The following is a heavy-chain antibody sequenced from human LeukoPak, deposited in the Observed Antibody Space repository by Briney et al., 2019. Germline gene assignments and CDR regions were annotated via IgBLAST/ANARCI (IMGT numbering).Heavy chain of an antibody. Sequence: ASVKVSCKASGYTFTSYYMHWVRQAPGQGLEWMGWINPNSGGTNYAQKFQGRVTMTWDTSISTAYMELSRLRSDDTAVYYCARELLGYCSGGSCYSFGYWGQGTLVTVSS. CDR1: GYTFTSYY. CDR2: INPNSGGT. D-gene: IGHD2-15*01. V-gene: IGHV1-2*02. J-gene: IGHJ4*02. CDR3: ARELLGYCSGGSCYSFGY.